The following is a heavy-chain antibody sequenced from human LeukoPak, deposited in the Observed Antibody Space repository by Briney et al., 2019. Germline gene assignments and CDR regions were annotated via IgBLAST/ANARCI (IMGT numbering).Heavy chain of an antibody. CDR3: ARDVVGGGNFDY. CDR2: SYYSGST. V-gene: IGHV4-59*01. D-gene: IGHD1-26*01. J-gene: IGHJ4*02. Sequence: SETLSLTCTVYGDSISSYYWSWIRQPPGKGLEWIGCSYYSGSTNYNPSLKSRVTISVDTSKNQFSLKLSSVTAADTAVYYCARDVVGGGNFDYWGQGTLVTVSS. CDR1: GDSISSYY.